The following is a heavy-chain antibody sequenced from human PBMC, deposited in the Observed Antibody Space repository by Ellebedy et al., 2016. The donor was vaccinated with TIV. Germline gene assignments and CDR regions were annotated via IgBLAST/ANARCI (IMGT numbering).Heavy chain of an antibody. J-gene: IGHJ4*02. CDR2: IWYDGSNK. D-gene: IGHD3-10*01. CDR3: ARERLLLWFGEPPDY. V-gene: IGHV3-33*01. CDR1: GFTFSSYG. Sequence: GGSLRLSCAASGFTFSSYGMHWVRQAPGKGLEWVAVIWYDGSNKYYADSVTGRFTISRDNSKNTLYLQMNSLRAEDTAMYYCARERLLLWFGEPPDYWGQGTLVTVSS.